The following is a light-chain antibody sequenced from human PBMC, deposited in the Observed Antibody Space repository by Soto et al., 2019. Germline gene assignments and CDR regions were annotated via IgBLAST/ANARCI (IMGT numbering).Light chain of an antibody. J-gene: IGLJ2*01. Sequence: QSALTQPASVSGSPGQSITISCTGTSSDVGSYSLVSWYQQLPGKAPKLMIYEDIKRPSGVSNRFSGPKSGNTASLTISGLQAEDEADYYCCSYAVGTTLVFGGGTKLTVL. CDR3: CSYAVGTTLV. CDR2: EDI. CDR1: SSDVGSYSL. V-gene: IGLV2-23*01.